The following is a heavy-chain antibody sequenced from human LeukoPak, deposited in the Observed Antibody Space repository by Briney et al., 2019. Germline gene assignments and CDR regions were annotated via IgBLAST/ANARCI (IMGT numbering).Heavy chain of an antibody. CDR1: GVSISNYY. CDR3: ARTKQLWSRGSNWFDP. V-gene: IGHV4-59*12. CDR2: MYYSGNT. J-gene: IGHJ5*02. D-gene: IGHD5-18*01. Sequence: KPSETLSLTCTVSGVSISNYYWSWIRQSPGKGLEWIGYMYYSGNTNYNPSLKSRVTISVDTSKNQFSLKLSSVTAADTAVYYCARTKQLWSRGSNWFDPWGQGTLVTVSS.